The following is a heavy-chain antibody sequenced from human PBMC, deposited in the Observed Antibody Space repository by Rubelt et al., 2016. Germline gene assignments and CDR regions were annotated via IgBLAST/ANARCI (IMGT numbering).Heavy chain of an antibody. J-gene: IGHJ3*02. CDR1: GGSISSSSYY. V-gene: IGHV4-39*01. CDR3: ARRPADILTGYTRLGAFDS. D-gene: IGHD3-9*01. CDR2: IYYSGST. Sequence: GPGLVKPSETLSLTCTVSGGSISSSSYYWGWIRQPPGKGLEWIGSIYYSGSTYYNPSLKSRVTISVDTSKNQFSLKLSSVTAADTAVYYCARRPADILTGYTRLGAFDSWGQGTMVTVSS.